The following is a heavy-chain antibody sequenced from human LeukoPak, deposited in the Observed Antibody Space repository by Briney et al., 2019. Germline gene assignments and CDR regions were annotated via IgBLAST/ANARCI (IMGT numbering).Heavy chain of an antibody. J-gene: IGHJ4*02. V-gene: IGHV1-8*03. Sequence: ASVKVSCKASGYTFTSYDINWVRQATGQGLEWMGWMNPNSGNTGYAQKFQGRVTITRNTSISTAYMELSSLRSEDAAVYYCTRGLGRTAMVTRGEVRFDYWGQGTLVTVSS. CDR2: MNPNSGNT. CDR3: TRGLGRTAMVTRGEVRFDY. CDR1: GYTFTSYD. D-gene: IGHD5-18*01.